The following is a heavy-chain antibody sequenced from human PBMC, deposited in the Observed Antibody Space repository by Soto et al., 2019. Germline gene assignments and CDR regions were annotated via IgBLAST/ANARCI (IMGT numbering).Heavy chain of an antibody. D-gene: IGHD6-6*01. Sequence: EPLKISCKGAGYSFTSYWIGWVRQMPGKGLEWMGIIYPGDSDTRYSPSFEGQVTISADKSITTAYLQWSSLKASDTAMYYCARPSYSSSRYYGMDVWGQGTTVTVSS. J-gene: IGHJ6*02. CDR2: IYPGDSDT. V-gene: IGHV5-51*01. CDR3: ARPSYSSSRYYGMDV. CDR1: GYSFTSYW.